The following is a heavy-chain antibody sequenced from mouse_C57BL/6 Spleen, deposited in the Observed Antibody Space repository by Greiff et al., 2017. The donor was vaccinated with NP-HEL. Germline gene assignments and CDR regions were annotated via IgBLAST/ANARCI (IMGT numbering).Heavy chain of an antibody. Sequence: VKLQQSGAELVKPGASVKISYKASGYAFSSYWMNWVKQRPGKGLEWIGQIYPGDGDTNYNGKFKGKATLTADKSSSTAYMQLSSLTSEDSAVYFCARSGGRDAMDYWGQGTSVTVSS. CDR2: IYPGDGDT. J-gene: IGHJ4*01. CDR1: GYAFSSYW. CDR3: ARSGGRDAMDY. V-gene: IGHV1-80*01.